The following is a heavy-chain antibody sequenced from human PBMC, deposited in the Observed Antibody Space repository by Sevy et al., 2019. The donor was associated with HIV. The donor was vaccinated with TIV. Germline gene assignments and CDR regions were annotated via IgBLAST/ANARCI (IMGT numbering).Heavy chain of an antibody. Sequence: SETLSLTCAVSGYSMTSGYFWGWIRQSPGKGLEWIGSLYHSGTTYYSPSLKSRVTLSVDTSKNQFPLKVRSVTAADTAVYYCARVDSSGWSDYWGQGTLVTVSS. V-gene: IGHV4-38-2*01. J-gene: IGHJ4*02. D-gene: IGHD6-13*01. CDR3: ARVDSSGWSDY. CDR2: LYHSGTT. CDR1: GYSMTSGYF.